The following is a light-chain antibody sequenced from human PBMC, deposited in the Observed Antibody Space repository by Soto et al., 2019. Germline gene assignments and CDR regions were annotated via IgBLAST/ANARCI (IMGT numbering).Light chain of an antibody. Sequence: QAVVTQPPSVSGAPGQRVTISCTGSSSNIGAGYDVHWYQQLPGTAPKLLIYGNSNRPSGVPDRFSGSKSGTSASLAITGLQAKDEADYYCQSYDSSLSGSNVVFGGGTKLTVL. J-gene: IGLJ2*01. CDR2: GNS. V-gene: IGLV1-40*01. CDR3: QSYDSSLSGSNVV. CDR1: SSNIGAGYD.